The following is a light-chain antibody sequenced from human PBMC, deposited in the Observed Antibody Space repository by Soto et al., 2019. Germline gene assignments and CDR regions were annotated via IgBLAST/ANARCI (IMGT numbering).Light chain of an antibody. V-gene: IGKV3-15*01. CDR1: QSISTN. Sequence: EIVMTQSPGTLSGSPGERATLSCRASQSISTNLAWYQQKPGQTPRLLIYGASTRATDIPARFSGSGSGTEFTLTIGSLQSEDSAVYYCQQYNNWPPWTFGQGTKVEI. CDR3: QQYNNWPPWT. J-gene: IGKJ1*01. CDR2: GAS.